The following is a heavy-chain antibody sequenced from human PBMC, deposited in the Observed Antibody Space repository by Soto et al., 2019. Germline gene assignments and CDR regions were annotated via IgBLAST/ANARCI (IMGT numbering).Heavy chain of an antibody. D-gene: IGHD6-19*01. Sequence: SETLSLTCSVSGDSIRGSSYYWGWIRQPPGKGLERIGSIYYSGNTYYNPSLKSRVTISVDTSKNQFSLKVISVTAADTAVYYCASDLISGRYPGYFDFCGQGILVTVFS. CDR3: ASDLISGRYPGYFDF. CDR1: GDSIRGSSYY. V-gene: IGHV4-39*01. CDR2: IYYSGNT. J-gene: IGHJ4*02.